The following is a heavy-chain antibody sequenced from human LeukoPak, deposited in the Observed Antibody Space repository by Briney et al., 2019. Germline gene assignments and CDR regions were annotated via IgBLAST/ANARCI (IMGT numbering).Heavy chain of an antibody. CDR3: ASTRIQLWIIDY. CDR2: IYYSGSA. CDR1: GGSISSSSYY. Sequence: PSETLSLTCTVSGGSISSSSYYWGWIRQPPGKGLEWIGSIYYSGSAYYNPSLKSRVSISVDTSKNQFSLKLRSVTAADTAVYYCASTRIQLWIIDYWGQGTLVTVSS. V-gene: IGHV4-39*07. J-gene: IGHJ4*02. D-gene: IGHD5-18*01.